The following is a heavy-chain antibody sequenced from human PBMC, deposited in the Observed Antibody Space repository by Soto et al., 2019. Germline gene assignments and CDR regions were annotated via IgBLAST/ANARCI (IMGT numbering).Heavy chain of an antibody. CDR2: INQDGSEK. CDR3: SGGVGDAF. J-gene: IGHJ4*02. V-gene: IGHV3-7*04. Sequence: EVHLVESGGGLVQTGGSLRLSCATFESTVSRDWVNWVRQAPGKGLEWVAHINQDGSEKYYVDSVKGRFTISRDNAKKSLYLQMNSLRPADTAMYYCSGGVGDAFWGQGTLVTVSS. D-gene: IGHD1-26*01. CDR1: ESTVSRDW.